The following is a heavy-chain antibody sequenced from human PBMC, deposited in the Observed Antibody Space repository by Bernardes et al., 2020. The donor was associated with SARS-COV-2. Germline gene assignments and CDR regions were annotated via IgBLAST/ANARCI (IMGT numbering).Heavy chain of an antibody. CDR1: GYTVPPYY. V-gene: IGHV1-46*01. CDR2: ITPSGGST. J-gene: IGHJ5*02. CDR3: ARAYDFRGWCDP. Sequence: ASVKVSCKTSGYTVPPYYILWVRQAPGQGLEWMGIITPSGGSTTYAQKFQGRVIMTSDTSSSTVYMELSSLRSDDTTLYYCARAYDFRGWCDPWGQGSLVTVAS. D-gene: IGHD3-3*01.